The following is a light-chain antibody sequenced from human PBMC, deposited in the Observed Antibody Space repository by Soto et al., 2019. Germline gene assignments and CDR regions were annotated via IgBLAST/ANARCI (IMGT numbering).Light chain of an antibody. Sequence: DIQMTQKTSSLSASVGDRVTITCRASQSISSYLNWYQQKPGKAPKLLIYAASSLQSGVPSRFSGSGSGTDFTLTISSLQPEDFATYYCQQSYSAPPTFGHGTMVDIK. V-gene: IGKV1-39*01. J-gene: IGKJ1*01. CDR1: QSISSY. CDR3: QQSYSAPPT. CDR2: AAS.